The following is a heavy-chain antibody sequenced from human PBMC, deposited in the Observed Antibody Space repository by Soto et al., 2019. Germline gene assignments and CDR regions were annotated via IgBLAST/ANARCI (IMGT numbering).Heavy chain of an antibody. V-gene: IGHV3-53*04. Sequence: DVQLVESGGGLVRPGGSLRLSCAAAGFTVSSNFMTWVRQAPGKGLEWVSTVYSDGKTHYADSVRGRFTISRHTSKNTLYLQMDSLRLEDTAVYFCARDPPDPYHESSGFYTDWGQGTLVTVSS. CDR2: VYSDGKT. J-gene: IGHJ4*02. CDR1: GFTVSSNF. CDR3: ARDPPDPYHESSGFYTD. D-gene: IGHD3-22*01.